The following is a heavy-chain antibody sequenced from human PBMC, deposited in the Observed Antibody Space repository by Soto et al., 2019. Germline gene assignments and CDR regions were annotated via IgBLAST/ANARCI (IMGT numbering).Heavy chain of an antibody. Sequence: SVKVSCKASGGTFSSYAISWVRQAPGQGLEWMGGIIPIFGTANYAQEFQGRVTITADESTSTAYMELSSLRSEDTAVYYCARALYYYDSSTNRRMSDAFDIWGQGTMVTVSS. V-gene: IGHV1-69*13. CDR1: GGTFSSYA. CDR3: ARALYYYDSSTNRRMSDAFDI. CDR2: IIPIFGTA. J-gene: IGHJ3*02. D-gene: IGHD3-22*01.